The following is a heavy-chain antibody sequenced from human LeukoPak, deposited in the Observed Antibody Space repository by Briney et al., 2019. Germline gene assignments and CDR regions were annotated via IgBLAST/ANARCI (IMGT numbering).Heavy chain of an antibody. CDR3: ARADYDSSASTRKQIDY. CDR1: GFTFSSYA. Sequence: PGGSLRLSCAASGFTFSSYAMHWVRQAPGKGLEWVAVISYDGSNKYYADSVKGRFTISRDNSKNTLYLQMNSLRAEDTAVYYCARADYDSSASTRKQIDYWGQGTLVTVSS. CDR2: ISYDGSNK. J-gene: IGHJ4*02. V-gene: IGHV3-30-3*01. D-gene: IGHD3-22*01.